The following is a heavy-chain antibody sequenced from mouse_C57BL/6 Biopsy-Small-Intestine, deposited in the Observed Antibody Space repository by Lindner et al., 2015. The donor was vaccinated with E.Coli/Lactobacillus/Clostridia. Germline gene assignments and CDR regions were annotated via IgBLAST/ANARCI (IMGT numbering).Heavy chain of an antibody. CDR1: GYTFSSSW. V-gene: IGHV1-82*01. CDR2: IYPGDGDP. CDR3: ALTGTWDY. D-gene: IGHD4-1*01. J-gene: IGHJ2*01. Sequence: VQLQESGPELVKPGASVKISCKASGYTFSSSWMNWVKQRPGKGLEWIGRIYPGDGDPNYNGNFKGKATLSADTSSNTAYMQLSSLTSEDSAAYYCALTGTWDYWGQGTTLTVSS.